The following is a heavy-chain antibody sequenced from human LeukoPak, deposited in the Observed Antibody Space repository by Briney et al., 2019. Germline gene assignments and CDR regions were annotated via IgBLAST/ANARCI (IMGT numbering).Heavy chain of an antibody. CDR2: INPKSGDT. CDR3: ARGPSGYDSVDV. CDR1: GYTFIDDY. Sequence: ASVKVSCKASGYTFIDDYVHWVRQAPGQGLECMGWINPKSGDTNYAQKFEGRVTMTRDTSISTAYMELSGLRSDDTAVYYCARGPSGYDSVDVWGKGTTVIVSS. J-gene: IGHJ6*03. V-gene: IGHV1-2*02. D-gene: IGHD1-26*01.